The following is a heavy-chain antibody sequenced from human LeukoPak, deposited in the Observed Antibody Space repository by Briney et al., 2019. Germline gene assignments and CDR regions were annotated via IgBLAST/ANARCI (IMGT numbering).Heavy chain of an antibody. V-gene: IGHV4-39*01. CDR1: GVSISSSSYY. CDR2: IYYSGST. J-gene: IGHJ3*02. Sequence: SETLSLTCTVSGVSISSSSYYWGWVRQPPRKGLEWIGSIYYSGSTYYNPSLKSRVTISVDTSKNQFSLKLSSVTAADTAVYYCARHPVIGYCSSTSCYLGAFDIWGQGTMVTVFS. CDR3: ARHPVIGYCSSTSCYLGAFDI. D-gene: IGHD2-2*01.